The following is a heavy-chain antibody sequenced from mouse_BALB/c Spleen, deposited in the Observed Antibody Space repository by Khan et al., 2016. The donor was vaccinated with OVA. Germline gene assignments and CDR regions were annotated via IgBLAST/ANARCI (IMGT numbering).Heavy chain of an antibody. D-gene: IGHD1-1*01. J-gene: IGHJ4*01. CDR1: GFSLTSYG. Sequence: QVQLKESGPGLVAPSQSLSITCTVSGFSLTSYGVTWVRQHPGKGQEGLGVKWGDGNTNYHSALISRLSISKDNSKSQDFLTLNSVETDYTATYCWTNLDYCYYAVDCWGQGTTVTVSS. V-gene: IGHV2-3*01. CDR2: KWGDGNT. CDR3: TNLDYCYYAVDC.